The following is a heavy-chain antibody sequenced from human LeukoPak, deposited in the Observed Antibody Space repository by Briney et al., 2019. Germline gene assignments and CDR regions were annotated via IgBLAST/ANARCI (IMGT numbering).Heavy chain of an antibody. J-gene: IGHJ3*02. CDR3: ARAWLSSSGTDAFDI. D-gene: IGHD3-22*01. CDR2: IYYSGST. Sequence: SETLSLTCTVSGGSISSYYWSWIRQPPGKGLERIGYIYYSGSTNYNPSLKSRVTISVDTSKNQFSLKLSSVTAADTAVYYCARAWLSSSGTDAFDIWGQGTMVTVSS. V-gene: IGHV4-59*01. CDR1: GGSISSYY.